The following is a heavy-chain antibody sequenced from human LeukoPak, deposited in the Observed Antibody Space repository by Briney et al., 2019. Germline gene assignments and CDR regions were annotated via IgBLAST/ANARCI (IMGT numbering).Heavy chain of an antibody. CDR1: GFTFSSYN. D-gene: IGHD3-3*01. V-gene: IGHV3-21*01. CDR3: AKDSPVGRFLEWLLPWNFDY. Sequence: RTGGSLRLSCAASGFTFSSYNMNWVRQAPGRGLEWVSSISSSSSYIYYADSVKGRFTISRDNAKNSLYLQMNSLRAEDTAVYYCAKDSPVGRFLEWLLPWNFDYWGQGTLVTVSS. J-gene: IGHJ4*02. CDR2: ISSSSSYI.